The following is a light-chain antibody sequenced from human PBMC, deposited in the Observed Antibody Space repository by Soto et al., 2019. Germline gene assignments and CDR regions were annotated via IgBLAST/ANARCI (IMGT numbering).Light chain of an antibody. V-gene: IGKV1-5*03. CDR2: KAS. Sequence: DIQMTQSPSTLSVSVGDRVTITGRASHTISIWLAWYQQKPGKAPKLLIYKASTLKSGVPSRFSGSGSGTEFTLTISSLQPDDFAVYYCQQYNNWPLTFGGGTKVDIK. CDR1: HTISIW. J-gene: IGKJ4*01. CDR3: QQYNNWPLT.